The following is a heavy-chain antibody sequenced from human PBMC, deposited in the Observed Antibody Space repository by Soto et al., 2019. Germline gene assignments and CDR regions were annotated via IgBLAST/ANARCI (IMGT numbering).Heavy chain of an antibody. CDR3: ARVRIFGFDYGMDV. Sequence: PSVTLSLTCTVSGGSISNGGYYWNWVRQHPGKGLEWIGYIHYSGSTWYNPSLESRVTISVDTSKNQFSLKLSSVTAADTAVYYCARVRIFGFDYGMDVWGQGTTVTVSS. J-gene: IGHJ6*02. D-gene: IGHD3-3*01. V-gene: IGHV4-30-4*08. CDR1: GGSISNGGYY. CDR2: IHYSGST.